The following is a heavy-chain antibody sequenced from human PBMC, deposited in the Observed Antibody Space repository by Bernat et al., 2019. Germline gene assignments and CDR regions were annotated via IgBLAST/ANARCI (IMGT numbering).Heavy chain of an antibody. Sequence: RVGAGGGGGQAGRALRRSCAASRFTVRSYGVHGVRQAPGKGLEWVAVIWCAGSHKYYADSVSGRFTISRDNSTKRLYLQMNRLRAEDTAVYYCASAGSEVQGVNPYYYMDVWGQGTTVTVSS. CDR3: ASAGSEVQGVNPYYYMDV. V-gene: IGHV3-33*01. CDR1: RFTVRSYG. D-gene: IGHD3-10*01. CDR2: IWCAGSHK. J-gene: IGHJ6*03.